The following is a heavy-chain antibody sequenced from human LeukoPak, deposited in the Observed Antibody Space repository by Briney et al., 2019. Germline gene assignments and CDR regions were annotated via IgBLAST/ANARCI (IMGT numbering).Heavy chain of an antibody. CDR2: VSAGHHA. Sequence: GGSLRLSCTASGFTLGGHDMHWVRQTTGDGLEWVAAVSAGHHAFYAGSVKGRFTVSREDAKNPLYLQMNNLRAGDTAVYYCVREARGYHYTYFDYWGQGSLVTVSS. CDR3: VREARGYHYTYFDY. V-gene: IGHV3-13*01. D-gene: IGHD5-18*01. J-gene: IGHJ4*02. CDR1: GFTLGGHD.